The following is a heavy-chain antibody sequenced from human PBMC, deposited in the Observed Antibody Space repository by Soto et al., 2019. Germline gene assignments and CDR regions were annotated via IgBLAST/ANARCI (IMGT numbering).Heavy chain of an antibody. CDR2: IYYSGST. J-gene: IGHJ4*02. V-gene: IGHV4-31*03. D-gene: IGHD1-26*01. CDR3: ARVARGRVVGATPPCFDY. CDR1: GGSISSGIYY. Sequence: LSLTCTVSGGSISSGIYYWSWIRQNPGKGPEWIGHIYYSGSTYYNPSLKSRVSISVDTSKNQFSLKLTSVTASDTAVYYCARVARGRVVGATPPCFDYWGQGTLVTVSS.